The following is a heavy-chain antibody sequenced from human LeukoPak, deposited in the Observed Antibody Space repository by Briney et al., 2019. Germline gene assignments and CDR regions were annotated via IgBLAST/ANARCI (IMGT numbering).Heavy chain of an antibody. D-gene: IGHD3-22*01. J-gene: IGHJ5*02. CDR1: GFTFSSYA. V-gene: IGHV3-30-3*01. Sequence: PGGSLRLSCAASGFTFSSYAMHWVRQAPGKGLEWVAVISYDGSNKYYADSVKGRFTISRDNAKNSLYLQMNSLRAEDTALYYCAKVGVPSGYQSWFDPWGQGTLVTVSS. CDR3: AKVGVPSGYQSWFDP. CDR2: ISYDGSNK.